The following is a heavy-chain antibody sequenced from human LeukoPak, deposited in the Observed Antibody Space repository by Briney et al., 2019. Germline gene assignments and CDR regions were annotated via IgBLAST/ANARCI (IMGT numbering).Heavy chain of an antibody. CDR2: ISWNSGSI. CDR1: GFTFDDYA. CDR3: ARGGSLSAKYCSGGSCYSRENYYYYMDV. V-gene: IGHV3-9*01. Sequence: GRSLRLSCAASGFTFDDYAMHWVRQAPGKGLEWVSGISWNSGSIGYADSVKGRFTISRDNAKNSLYLQMNSLRAEDTAVYYCARGGSLSAKYCSGGSCYSRENYYYYMDVWGKGTTVTVSS. D-gene: IGHD2-15*01. J-gene: IGHJ6*03.